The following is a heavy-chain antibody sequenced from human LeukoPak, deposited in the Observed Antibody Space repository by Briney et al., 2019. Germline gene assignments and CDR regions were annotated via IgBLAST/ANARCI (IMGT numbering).Heavy chain of an antibody. V-gene: IGHV3-43*01. Sequence: PGGSLRLSCAASGFTFNDYTMHWVRQTPGKGLDWVSLISWDGETTYYADSVKGRFTTSRDNSKNSLYLQMNSLRSEDTALYYCAKARGLIGGAFDIWGQGTMVTVSS. D-gene: IGHD3-22*01. CDR1: GFTFNDYT. CDR3: AKARGLIGGAFDI. J-gene: IGHJ3*02. CDR2: ISWDGETT.